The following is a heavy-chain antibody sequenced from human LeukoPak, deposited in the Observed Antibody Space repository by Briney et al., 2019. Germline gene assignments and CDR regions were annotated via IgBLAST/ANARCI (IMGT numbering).Heavy chain of an antibody. Sequence: ASVKVSCKASGYAFTGYYIHWVRQAPGQGLEWMGWINPHSGDTNYAQKFQGRVTMTRDTSISTAYMELNILSSDDTAVYSCARQTGTTAKVVNWFDPWGQGTLVTVSS. CDR3: ARQTGTTAKVVNWFDP. D-gene: IGHD1-1*01. CDR2: INPHSGDT. V-gene: IGHV1-2*02. CDR1: GYAFTGYY. J-gene: IGHJ5*02.